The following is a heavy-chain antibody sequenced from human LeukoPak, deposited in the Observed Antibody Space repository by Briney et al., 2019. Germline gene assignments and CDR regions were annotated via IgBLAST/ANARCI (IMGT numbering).Heavy chain of an antibody. CDR1: GFTFSSYG. J-gene: IGHJ6*02. Sequence: PGGSLRLSCAASGFTFSSYGMHWVRQAPGKGLEWVAVISYDGSNKYYADSVKGRFTISRDNSKNTLYLQMNSLRAEDTAVYYCAKEVGPSYYDFWSGYYNHYYYYGMDVWGQGTTVTVSS. V-gene: IGHV3-30*18. D-gene: IGHD3-3*01. CDR2: ISYDGSNK. CDR3: AKEVGPSYYDFWSGYYNHYYYYGMDV.